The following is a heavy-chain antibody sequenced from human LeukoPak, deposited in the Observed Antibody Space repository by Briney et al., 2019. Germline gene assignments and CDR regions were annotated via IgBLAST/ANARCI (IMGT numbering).Heavy chain of an antibody. J-gene: IGHJ3*02. V-gene: IGHV3-48*01. Sequence: GGSLRLSCAASGFTFSTYAMSWVRQAPGKGLEWVSYISSSSSTIYYADSVKGRFTISRDNAKNSLYLQMNSLRAEDTAVYYCARAPYRITIFGVVTPWSAFDIWGQGTMVTVSS. CDR1: GFTFSTYA. D-gene: IGHD3-3*01. CDR3: ARAPYRITIFGVVTPWSAFDI. CDR2: ISSSSSTI.